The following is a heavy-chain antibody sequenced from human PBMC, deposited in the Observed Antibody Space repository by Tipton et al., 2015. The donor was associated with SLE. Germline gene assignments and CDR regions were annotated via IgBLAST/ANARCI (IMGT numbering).Heavy chain of an antibody. CDR3: AREGTTVPNWFDP. D-gene: IGHD4-11*01. CDR1: GGSINNGGSY. CDR2: IFYSGST. Sequence: TLSLTCSVSGGSINNGGSYWTWIRQHPGKGLEWIGNIFYSGSTLYNPSLKSRVTISVDTSKNQFSLKLSSVTAADTAVYYCAREGTTVPNWFDPWGQGTLVTVSS. V-gene: IGHV4-31*03. J-gene: IGHJ5*02.